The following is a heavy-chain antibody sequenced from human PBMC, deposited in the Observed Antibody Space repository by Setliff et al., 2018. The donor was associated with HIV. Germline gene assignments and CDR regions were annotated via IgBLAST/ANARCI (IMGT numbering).Heavy chain of an antibody. CDR1: GVTLDTSD. J-gene: IGHJ3*01. Sequence: GESLRLSCEVSGVTLDTSDIHWVRQAPGMGFEWVSSFTGGFAYYADSVKGWFSISRDNFKNILYLQMNSLRVDDMAMYYCAKDVSVRGSGFKGASDLWGQGTRVTVSS. D-gene: IGHD6-19*01. CDR3: AKDVSVRGSGFKGASDL. V-gene: IGHV3-23*01. CDR2: FTGGFA.